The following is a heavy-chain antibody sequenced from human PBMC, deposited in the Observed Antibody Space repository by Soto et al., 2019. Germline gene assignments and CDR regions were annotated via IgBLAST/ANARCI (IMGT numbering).Heavy chain of an antibody. CDR3: ARGSSGFDY. Sequence: QVQLVESGGGVVQPGRSLRLSCAASGFTFSSYGMHWVRQAPGKGLEWVAVIWYDGSNKYYADSVKGRFSISRDNSKNTLYLQMNSLRAEDTAVYYCARGSSGFDYWGQGTLVTVSS. V-gene: IGHV3-33*01. CDR1: GFTFSSYG. J-gene: IGHJ4*02. CDR2: IWYDGSNK. D-gene: IGHD6-6*01.